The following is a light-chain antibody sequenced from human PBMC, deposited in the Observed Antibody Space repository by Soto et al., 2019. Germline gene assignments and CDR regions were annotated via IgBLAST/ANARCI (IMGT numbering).Light chain of an antibody. Sequence: SQAXLPVSXGETAALSCTTSQIVSNIVSFYQQTPRPPPILLILASSSRATVIPDSFSGSGSATYFTLTISLLDPEVFAVYYCQLYCSPGTFGQGTKVDI. CDR3: QLYCSPGT. V-gene: IGKV3D-15*01. J-gene: IGKJ1*01. CDR2: ASS. CDR1: QIVSNI.